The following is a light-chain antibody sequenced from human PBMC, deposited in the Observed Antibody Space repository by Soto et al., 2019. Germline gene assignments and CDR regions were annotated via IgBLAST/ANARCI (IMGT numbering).Light chain of an antibody. CDR2: DND. CDR1: SPNIGNNY. Sequence: QSVLTQPPSVSAAPGQRVTISCSGSSPNIGNNYVSWYRQIPGTPPKLLIYDNDQRPSGIPDRFSASKSGTSATLGITGLQTGDEADYYCGAWDDSLTVVVFGGGTQLTVL. J-gene: IGLJ3*02. CDR3: GAWDDSLTVVV. V-gene: IGLV1-51*01.